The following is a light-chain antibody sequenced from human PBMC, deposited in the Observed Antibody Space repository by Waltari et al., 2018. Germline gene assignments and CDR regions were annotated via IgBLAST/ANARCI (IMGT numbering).Light chain of an antibody. CDR1: ALSDHY. J-gene: IGLJ2*01. CDR2: KDS. Sequence: SYELTQPPSVSVSPGQTARITCSGDALSDHYAYWYPGKPGQAPVVLIYKDSERPSGIPERFSGSSSGTTVTLIISGVQAEDEADYYCQSADSSDTVFGGGTKLTVL. CDR3: QSADSSDTV. V-gene: IGLV3-25*03.